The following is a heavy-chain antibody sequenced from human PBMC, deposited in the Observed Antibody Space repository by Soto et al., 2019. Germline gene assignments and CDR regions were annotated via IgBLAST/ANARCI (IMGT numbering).Heavy chain of an antibody. D-gene: IGHD6-19*01. CDR1: GGSISSSSYY. Sequence: QLQLQESGPGLVKPSETLSLTCTVSGGSISSSSYYWGWIRQPPGKGLEWIGGIYYSGSTYYNPSLKSLVTISVDTSKNQFSLKLSSVTAADTAVYYCARPIAVAGPAQAWFDPWGQGTLVTVSS. CDR2: IYYSGST. J-gene: IGHJ5*02. CDR3: ARPIAVAGPAQAWFDP. V-gene: IGHV4-39*01.